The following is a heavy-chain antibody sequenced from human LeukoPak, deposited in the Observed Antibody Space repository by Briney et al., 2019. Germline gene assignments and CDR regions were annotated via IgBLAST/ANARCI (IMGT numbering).Heavy chain of an antibody. Sequence: GGSLRLSCAASGFTFSSYAMHWVRQAPGKGLEWVAVISNDGSNKYYANSVKGRFTVSRDIFQNTLYLQMNNLRAEDTAVYYCARVGSYYDMDVWGQGTTVTVSS. CDR1: GFTFSSYA. V-gene: IGHV3-30*14. CDR3: ARVGSYYDMDV. J-gene: IGHJ6*02. CDR2: ISNDGSNK. D-gene: IGHD3-10*01.